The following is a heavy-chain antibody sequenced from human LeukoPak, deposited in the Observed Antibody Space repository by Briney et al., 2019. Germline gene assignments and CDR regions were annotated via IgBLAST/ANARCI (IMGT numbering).Heavy chain of an antibody. CDR2: IYFSGST. CDR1: GGSISSSSHY. V-gene: IGHV4-39*01. CDR3: ARHQWLGPFDS. Sequence: KPSETLSLTCTVFGGSISSSSHYWGWIRQPPGEGLEWIGSIYFSGSTYYSPSLKSRVTISVDPSTNQFSLKLSSVTAAGTAVYFCARHQWLGPFDSWGQGTLVTVSS. J-gene: IGHJ4*02. D-gene: IGHD6-19*01.